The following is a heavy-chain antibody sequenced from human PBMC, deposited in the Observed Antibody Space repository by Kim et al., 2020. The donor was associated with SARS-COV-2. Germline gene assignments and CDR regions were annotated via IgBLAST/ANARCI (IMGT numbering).Heavy chain of an antibody. CDR2: INGGNGNT. V-gene: IGHV1-3*01. CDR1: GYTFDTFS. J-gene: IGHJ5*02. Sequence: ASVKVSCMASGYTFDTFSLYWLRQAPGQRFEWMGWINGGNGNTRYSQNFQGRVTFTRDASATTAFMELTSLTFKDTAVYYCAREGSGSYNWLDPWGQGTLVTVSS. CDR3: AREGSGSYNWLDP. D-gene: IGHD3-10*01.